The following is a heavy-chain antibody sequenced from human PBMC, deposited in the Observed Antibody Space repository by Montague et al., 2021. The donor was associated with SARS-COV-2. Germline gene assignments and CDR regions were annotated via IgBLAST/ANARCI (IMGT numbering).Heavy chain of an antibody. Sequence: SETLSLTCTVSGGSITGYYWSWLRRSPGEGLGWIAYIYDGGAVNYNPSLGSRVTISTDTSKNQLSLKVNSVTVADTAVYYCVRDPPYGGPRGAYDIWGQGTVVTVSS. CDR1: GGSITGYY. CDR3: VRDPPYGGPRGAYDI. J-gene: IGHJ3*02. V-gene: IGHV4-59*01. CDR2: IYDGGAV. D-gene: IGHD4-23*01.